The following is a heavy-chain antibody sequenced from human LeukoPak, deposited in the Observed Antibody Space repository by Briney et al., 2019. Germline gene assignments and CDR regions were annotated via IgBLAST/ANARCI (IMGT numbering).Heavy chain of an antibody. J-gene: IGHJ4*02. Sequence: KPGESLKISCKASGYTFTSYWIGWVRQMPGKGLEWMGIIYPGDSDTRYSPSFQGQVTISADKSISTAYLQWSSLKASDTAMYYCARQTRNYDFWSDYYPFDCCGQGTLVTVSS. CDR1: GYTFTSYW. D-gene: IGHD3-3*01. CDR2: IYPGDSDT. CDR3: ARQTRNYDFWSDYYPFDC. V-gene: IGHV5-51*01.